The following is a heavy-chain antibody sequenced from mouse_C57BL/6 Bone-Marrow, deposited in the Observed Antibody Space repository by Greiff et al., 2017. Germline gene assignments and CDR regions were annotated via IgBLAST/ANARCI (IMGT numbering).Heavy chain of an antibody. Sequence: VQLKQSGPELVKPGDSVQISCKASGYSFTGYFMNCVMQSHGKSLEWIGRINPYNGDTFSNQKFKGKATLDVDKSSGTAHMELRSLTSEDSAVYYCARPLLFYGSSGYAMDYWGQGTSVTVSS. CDR2: INPYNGDT. CDR3: ARPLLFYGSSGYAMDY. J-gene: IGHJ4*01. V-gene: IGHV1-20*01. CDR1: GYSFTGYF. D-gene: IGHD1-1*01.